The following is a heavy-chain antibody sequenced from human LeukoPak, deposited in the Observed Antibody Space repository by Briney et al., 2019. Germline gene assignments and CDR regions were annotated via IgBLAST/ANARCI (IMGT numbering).Heavy chain of an antibody. CDR2: ISSSANAV. CDR1: GFSLINYE. J-gene: IGHJ4*02. V-gene: IGHV3-48*03. CDR3: ARGSARGTYLYYFDY. Sequence: GGSLRLPCAASGFSLINYEMNWVRQAPGKGLEWVSYISSSANAVYYADSVQGRFSISRGSAKKSLYLQMNSLRAEDTAVCYCARGSARGTYLYYFDYWGQGTLVTVSS.